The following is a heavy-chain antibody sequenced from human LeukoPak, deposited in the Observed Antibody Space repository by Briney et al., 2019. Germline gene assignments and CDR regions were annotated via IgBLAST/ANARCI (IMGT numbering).Heavy chain of an antibody. CDR1: GYTFTGYY. D-gene: IGHD5-18*01. Sequence: ASVKVSCKASGYTFTGYYMHWVRQAPGQGLEWMGWINPNSGGTNYAQKFQGRVTMTRDTSISTAYMELSRLRSDDTAVYYCARVDKYSYGYSYYYYYMDVWGKGTTVTVSS. J-gene: IGHJ6*03. CDR3: ARVDKYSYGYSYYYYYMDV. V-gene: IGHV1-2*02. CDR2: INPNSGGT.